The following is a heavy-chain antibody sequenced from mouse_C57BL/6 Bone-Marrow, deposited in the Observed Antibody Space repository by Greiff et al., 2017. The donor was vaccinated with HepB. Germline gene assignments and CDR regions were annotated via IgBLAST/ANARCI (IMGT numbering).Heavy chain of an antibody. V-gene: IGHV5-15*01. CDR2: ISTLAYSI. CDR3: ARHVAQRDMDD. J-gene: IGHJ4*01. Sequence: EVKVVESGGGLVQPGGSLKLSCAASGFTFSDYGLAWVRQAPRKGLEWVAFISTLAYSIYYADTVPGRFTISSENAKNTLYLEMSRLRSEDTAMYYWARHVAQRDMDDWGQGTTVTVSS. CDR1: GFTFSDYG.